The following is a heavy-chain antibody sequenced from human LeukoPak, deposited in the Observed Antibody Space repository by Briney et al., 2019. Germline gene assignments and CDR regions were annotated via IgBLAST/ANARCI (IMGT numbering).Heavy chain of an antibody. CDR2: IYYSGST. CDR3: ARGEYYYDSSGYYYYYYMDV. J-gene: IGHJ6*03. D-gene: IGHD3-22*01. Sequence: AETLSLTCTVSGGSISSSSYYWGWIRQPPVKGLEWIGSIYYSGSTYYNPSLKSRVTISVDTSKNQFSLKLSSVTAADTAVYYCARGEYYYDSSGYYYYYYMDVWGKGTTVTISS. CDR1: GGSISSSSYY. V-gene: IGHV4-39*07.